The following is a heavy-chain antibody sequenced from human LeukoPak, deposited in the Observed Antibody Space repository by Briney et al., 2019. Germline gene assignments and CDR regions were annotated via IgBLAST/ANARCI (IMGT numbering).Heavy chain of an antibody. J-gene: IGHJ6*04. Sequence: PSQTLSLTCTVSGGSISSGSYYWSWIRQPAGKGLEWIGRIYTSGSTNYNPSLKSRVTISVDTSKNQFSLKLSSVTAADTAVYYCARQDVWGNGTTVTVSS. CDR1: GGSISSGSYY. V-gene: IGHV4-61*02. CDR3: ARQDV. CDR2: IYTSGST.